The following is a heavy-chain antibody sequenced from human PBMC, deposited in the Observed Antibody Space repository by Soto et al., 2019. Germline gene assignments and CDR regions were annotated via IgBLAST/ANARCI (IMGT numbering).Heavy chain of an antibody. V-gene: IGHV3-23*01. Sequence: PGGSLRLSCAASGFTFSSYAMSWVRQAPGKGLEWVSAISGSGGSTYYADSVKGRFTISRDNSKNTLYLQMNSLRAEGTAVYYCAKDQRGIAVAGPSDYWGQGTLVTVSS. J-gene: IGHJ4*02. CDR1: GFTFSSYA. CDR2: ISGSGGST. CDR3: AKDQRGIAVAGPSDY. D-gene: IGHD6-19*01.